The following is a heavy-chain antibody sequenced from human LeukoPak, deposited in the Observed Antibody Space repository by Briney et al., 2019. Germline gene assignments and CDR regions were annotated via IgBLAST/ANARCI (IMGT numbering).Heavy chain of an antibody. CDR2: IYQSGST. Sequence: PSETLSLTCTVSGYSISRGYYWGWIRQSPEKGLEWIGSIYQSGSTYYNPSLKSRVTISVDTSKNQFSLKLTSVTAADTAVYYCASYGSGKDDSWGQGTLVTVSS. D-gene: IGHD3-10*01. J-gene: IGHJ4*02. CDR3: ASYGSGKDDS. V-gene: IGHV4-38-2*02. CDR1: GYSISRGYY.